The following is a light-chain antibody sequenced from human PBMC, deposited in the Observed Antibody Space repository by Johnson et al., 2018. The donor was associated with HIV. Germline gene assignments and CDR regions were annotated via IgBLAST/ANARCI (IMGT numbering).Light chain of an antibody. J-gene: IGLJ1*01. CDR1: SSNIGNNY. V-gene: IGLV1-51*02. CDR2: ENN. CDR3: GTWDSSLSSNV. Sequence: QSVLTQPPSVSAAPGQKVTISCSGSSSNIGNNYLSWYQQLPGTAPKLLIFENNKRPSGIPDRFSGSKSGTSATLGITGLQPGDEAYYYCGTWDSSLSSNVFGTGTKVTVL.